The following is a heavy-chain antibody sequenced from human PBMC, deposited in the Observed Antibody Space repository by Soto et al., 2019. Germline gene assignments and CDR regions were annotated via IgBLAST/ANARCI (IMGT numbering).Heavy chain of an antibody. CDR3: ARVDSSGYQPFDY. J-gene: IGHJ4*02. CDR1: GGSISRGDDY. V-gene: IGHV4-30-4*01. CDR2: IYYSGST. D-gene: IGHD3-22*01. Sequence: QVQLQESGPGLVKPSQTLYLTCTVSGGSISRGDDYWSWIRQPPGKGLEWIGYIYYSGSTYYNPSLKSRVTISVDTSKNQFSLKLSSVTAADTAVYYCARVDSSGYQPFDYWGQGTLVTVSS.